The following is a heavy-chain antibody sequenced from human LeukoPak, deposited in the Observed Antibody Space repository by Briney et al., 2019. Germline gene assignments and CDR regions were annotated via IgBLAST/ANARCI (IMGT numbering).Heavy chain of an antibody. V-gene: IGHV1-2*02. CDR1: AYTFTDYN. CDR3: DTKRIRGNPFDY. J-gene: IGHJ4*02. D-gene: IGHD2-8*01. Sequence: ASVEVSCKASAYTFTDYNVHWARQAPGQGLEWMGWFHPSSGGAGYAQRFQGRVTMTWGTSISTAYMQLTRLTSDDTAVYYCDTKRIRGNPFDYWGQGTLVTVSS. CDR2: FHPSSGGA.